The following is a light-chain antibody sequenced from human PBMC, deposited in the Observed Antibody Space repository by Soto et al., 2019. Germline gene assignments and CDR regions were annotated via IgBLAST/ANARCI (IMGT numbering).Light chain of an antibody. V-gene: IGKV3-11*01. CDR2: DAS. CDR1: QSVSSY. CDR3: QQRSNWPLT. J-gene: IGKJ5*01. Sequence: EIVLTQSPATLSLSPGERATLSCRASQSVSSYLAWYQQKPGQAPRLLIYDASTRATGIPARFSGSGSGTDFTLAIRSLEPEDFAVYYCQQRSNWPLTFAQATRLAIK.